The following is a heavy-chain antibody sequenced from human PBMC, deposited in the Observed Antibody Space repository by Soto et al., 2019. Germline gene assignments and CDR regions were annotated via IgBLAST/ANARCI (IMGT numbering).Heavy chain of an antibody. CDR1: GFTFSSYG. CDR2: ISYDGSNK. V-gene: IGHV3-30*18. Sequence: GWSLRLSCAASGFTFSSYGMHWVRQAPGKGLEWVAVISYDGSNKYYADSVKGRFTISRDNSKNTLYLQMNSLRAEDTAVYYCAKALITVGATPVGPWGQGTLVTV. D-gene: IGHD1-26*01. J-gene: IGHJ5*02. CDR3: AKALITVGATPVGP.